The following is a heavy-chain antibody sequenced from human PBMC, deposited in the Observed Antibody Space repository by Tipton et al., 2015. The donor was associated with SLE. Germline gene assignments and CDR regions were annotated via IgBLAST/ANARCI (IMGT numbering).Heavy chain of an antibody. CDR3: ARVTSWYGYGMDV. V-gene: IGHV1-69*05. J-gene: IGHJ6*02. D-gene: IGHD6-13*01. Sequence: QSGAEVKKPGASVKVSCKASGYTFTSYGISWVRQAPGQGLEWMGGIIPIFGTANYAQKFQGRVTITTDESTSTAYMELSSLRSEDTAVYYCARVTSWYGYGMDVWGQGTTVTVSS. CDR1: GYTFTSYG. CDR2: IIPIFGTA.